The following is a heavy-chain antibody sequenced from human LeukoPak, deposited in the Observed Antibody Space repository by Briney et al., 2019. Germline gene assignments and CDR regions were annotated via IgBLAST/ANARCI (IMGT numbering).Heavy chain of an antibody. Sequence: SETLSLTCTVSVGSISSGSYYWSWIRQPAGKGLEWIGRIYTSGSTNYNPSLKSRVTISVDTSKNQFSLKLSSVTAADTAVYYCARYLSDWGQGTLVTVSS. V-gene: IGHV4-61*02. CDR1: VGSISSGSYY. CDR3: ARYLSD. D-gene: IGHD1-26*01. J-gene: IGHJ4*02. CDR2: IYTSGST.